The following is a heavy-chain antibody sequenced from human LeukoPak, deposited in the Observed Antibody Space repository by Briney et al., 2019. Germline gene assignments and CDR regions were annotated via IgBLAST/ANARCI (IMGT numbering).Heavy chain of an antibody. J-gene: IGHJ4*02. Sequence: GGSLRLSCAASGFTFSSYSMNWVRQAPGKGLEWVSSISSSSSYIYYADSVKGRFTISRDNAKNSLYLQMNSLRAEDTAVYYCARGGMVAATCVGLFGDWGQGPLVPAS. CDR1: GFTFSSYS. D-gene: IGHD2-15*01. V-gene: IGHV3-21*01. CDR3: ARGGMVAATCVGLFGD. CDR2: ISSSSSYI.